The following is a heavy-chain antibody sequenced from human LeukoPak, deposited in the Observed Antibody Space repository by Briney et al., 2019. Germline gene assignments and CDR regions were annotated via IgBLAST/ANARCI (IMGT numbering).Heavy chain of an antibody. J-gene: IGHJ6*03. CDR1: GYTLTELS. Sequence: ASVKVSCKVSGYTLTELSMHWVRQAPGKGLEWMGGFDPEDGETIYAQKFQGRVTMTRDTSISTAYMELSRLRSDDTAVYYCARGPDSSYYYYYYMDVWGKGTTVTVSS. V-gene: IGHV1-24*01. D-gene: IGHD6-13*01. CDR2: FDPEDGET. CDR3: ARGPDSSYYYYYYMDV.